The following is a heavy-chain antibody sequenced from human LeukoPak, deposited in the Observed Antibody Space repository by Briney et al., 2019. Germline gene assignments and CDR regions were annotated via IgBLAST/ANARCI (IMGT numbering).Heavy chain of an antibody. CDR3: ARCGSGSTIDY. J-gene: IGHJ4*02. Sequence: QPGGSLRLSCAASGFTFSSYGMHWVRRAPGKGLEWVAVIWYDGSNKYYADSVKGRFTISRDNSKNTLYLQMNSLRAEDTAVYYCARCGSGSTIDYWGQGTLVTVSS. D-gene: IGHD3-10*01. CDR2: IWYDGSNK. CDR1: GFTFSSYG. V-gene: IGHV3-33*01.